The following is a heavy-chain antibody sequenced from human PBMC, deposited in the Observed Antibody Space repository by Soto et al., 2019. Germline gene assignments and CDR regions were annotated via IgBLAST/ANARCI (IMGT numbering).Heavy chain of an antibody. V-gene: IGHV3-53*01. CDR2: IYSGGST. J-gene: IGHJ6*02. CDR3: ARDIVLVPAARAYGMDV. D-gene: IGHD2-2*01. Sequence: EVQLVESGGGLIQPGGSLRLSCAASGFTVSSNYMSWVRQAPGKGLEWVSVIYSGGSTYYADSVKGRVTISRDNSKNTLYLQMKGLRAEDTAVYYCARDIVLVPAARAYGMDVWGQGTTVTVSS. CDR1: GFTVSSNY.